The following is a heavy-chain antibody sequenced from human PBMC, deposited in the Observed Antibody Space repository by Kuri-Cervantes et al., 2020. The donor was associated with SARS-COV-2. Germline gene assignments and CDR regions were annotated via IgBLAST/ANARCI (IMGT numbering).Heavy chain of an antibody. CDR2: IYYSGST. D-gene: IGHD2-8*01. V-gene: IGHV4-59*01. Sequence: GSLRLSCTVSGGSIRTYYWDWIRQPPGKGLEWIGYIYYSGSTNYNPPLKSRVTVSVDTSKNQFFLKLSSVTAADTAVYYCARLGKNCTNGICNTYHYYYMDVWGKGTTVTVSS. CDR1: GGSIRTYY. CDR3: ARLGKNCTNGICNTYHYYYMDV. J-gene: IGHJ6*03.